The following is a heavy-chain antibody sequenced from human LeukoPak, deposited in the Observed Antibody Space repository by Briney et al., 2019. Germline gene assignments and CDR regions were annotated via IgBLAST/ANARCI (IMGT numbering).Heavy chain of an antibody. CDR1: GFTFDQSA. CDR3: AKAVAAPGAFDI. J-gene: IGHJ3*02. CDR2: ISWDSNSI. D-gene: IGHD6-19*01. V-gene: IGHV3-9*01. Sequence: GGSLRLSRAASGFTFDQSAMHWVRQAQGKGLQWVSGISWDSNSIIYADSVKGRFTISRDNAKNSLYLQMNSLRADDTALYYCAKAVAAPGAFDIWGQGTVVTVSS.